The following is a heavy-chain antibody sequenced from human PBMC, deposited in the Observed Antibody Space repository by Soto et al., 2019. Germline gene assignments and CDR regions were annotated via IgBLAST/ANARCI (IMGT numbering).Heavy chain of an antibody. V-gene: IGHV3-74*01. D-gene: IGHD3-16*01. J-gene: IGHJ5*02. CDR2: INSDGIST. CDR3: ASDPYVRGS. Sequence: EVQLVESGGDLVQPGGSLRLSCAAPGFTFSRDWMHWFRQAPGKGLVWVSRINSDGISTSYADSVKGRFTISRDNAKNTLYLQMYSLRAEDMAVYYCASDPYVRGSWCQGTLGTVSS. CDR1: GFTFSRDW.